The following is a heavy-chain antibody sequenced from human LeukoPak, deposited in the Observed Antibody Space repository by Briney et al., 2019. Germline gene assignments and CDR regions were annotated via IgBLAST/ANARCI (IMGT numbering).Heavy chain of an antibody. CDR1: GYTFTDYY. D-gene: IGHD2-15*01. CDR2: VEPEDGET. J-gene: IGHJ4*02. Sequence: GATVKISCKVSGYTFTDYYMHWVQQAPGKGLEWMGLVEPEDGETIYAEKFQGRVTITADTSTDTAYMELSSLRSEDTAVYYCAAYQHTPCSGGSCYPDPIDYWGQGTLVTVSS. V-gene: IGHV1-69-2*01. CDR3: AAYQHTPCSGGSCYPDPIDY.